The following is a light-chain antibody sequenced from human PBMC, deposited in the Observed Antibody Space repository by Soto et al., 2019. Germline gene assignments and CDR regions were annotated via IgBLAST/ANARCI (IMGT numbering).Light chain of an antibody. Sequence: EIAIRQCPPTLSVPPGERATLSCRASQSVNSNLAWYQQKPGQAPRLLIYGASTRATGIPARFSGSESGTDFTLTISRLEPEDFAVYYCQQYGSSPRTFGQGTKVDI. J-gene: IGKJ1*01. CDR1: QSVNSN. V-gene: IGKV3-15*01. CDR3: QQYGSSPRT. CDR2: GAS.